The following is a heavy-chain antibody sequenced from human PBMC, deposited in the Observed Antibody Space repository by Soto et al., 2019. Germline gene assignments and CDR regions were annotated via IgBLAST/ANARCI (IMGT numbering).Heavy chain of an antibody. CDR3: ARHASEYYDFWSGYYPPGPEHFDY. D-gene: IGHD3-3*01. J-gene: IGHJ4*02. V-gene: IGHV4-59*08. CDR2: IYYSGST. Sequence: SETLSLTCTVSGGSISSYYWSWIRQPPGKGLEWIGYIYYSGSTNYNPSLKSRVTISVDTSKNQFSLKLSSVTAADTAVYYCARHASEYYDFWSGYYPPGPEHFDYWGQGTLVTVSS. CDR1: GGSISSYY.